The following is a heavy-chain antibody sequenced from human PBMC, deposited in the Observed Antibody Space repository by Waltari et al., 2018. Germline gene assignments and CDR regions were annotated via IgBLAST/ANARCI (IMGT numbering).Heavy chain of an antibody. J-gene: IGHJ3*02. Sequence: QVQLQESGPGLVKPSETLSLTCTVSGGSISSHYWSWIRQPPGKGLEWIGYIYYSGSTNYNPSLKSRVTISVDKSKNKCARKMSSVTAADTAVYYCARDYGGSGGAFDIWGQGTMVTVSS. CDR2: IYYSGST. CDR1: GGSISSHY. D-gene: IGHD4-17*01. V-gene: IGHV4-59*11. CDR3: ARDYGGSGGAFDI.